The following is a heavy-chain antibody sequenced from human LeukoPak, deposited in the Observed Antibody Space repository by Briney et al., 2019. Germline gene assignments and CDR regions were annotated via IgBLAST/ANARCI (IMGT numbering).Heavy chain of an antibody. J-gene: IGHJ4*02. D-gene: IGHD4-17*01. CDR1: GFSFSTNY. V-gene: IGHV3-7*01. CDR2: PWPDGGVK. Sequence: PGGSLRLSCEASGFSFSTNYMSWVRQAPGKGLEWVATPWPDGGVKRYVDSVRDRFTISRDNAKNSLYLQMNSLGAEDTAVYYCAKLFGAVTTFDYWGQGALVTVSS. CDR3: AKLFGAVTTFDY.